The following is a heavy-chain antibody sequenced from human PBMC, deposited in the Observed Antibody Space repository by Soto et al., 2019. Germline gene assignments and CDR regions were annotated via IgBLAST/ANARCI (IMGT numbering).Heavy chain of an antibody. CDR2: ISSNDGTT. CDR3: AKPIGILTGTSDY. J-gene: IGHJ4*02. D-gene: IGHD4-17*01. V-gene: IGHV3-23*01. Sequence: EVQLLESGGGLVQPGGSLRLSCAASGFTFTNYAMSWVRQAPGKGLEWVSVISSNDGTTYYADSVKGRFTISRDNSKNTLYLQMNSLRVEDTAVYYCAKPIGILTGTSDYWGQGTLVTVSS. CDR1: GFTFTNYA.